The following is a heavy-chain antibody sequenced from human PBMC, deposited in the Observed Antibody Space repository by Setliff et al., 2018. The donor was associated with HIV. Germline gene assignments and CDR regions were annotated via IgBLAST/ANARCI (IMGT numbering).Heavy chain of an antibody. V-gene: IGHV1-18*01. D-gene: IGHD5-18*01. CDR1: GYTFTSFG. CDR3: ARGYRYLYGALDY. J-gene: IGHJ4*02. CDR2: ISPYSGIT. Sequence: ASVKVSCKASGYTFTSFGITWVRQAPGQGLEWMGWISPYSGITDFAEKLQDRVTMTTDRSTTTAHMELRNLRADDTAVYFCARGYRYLYGALDYWRQGTRVTVS.